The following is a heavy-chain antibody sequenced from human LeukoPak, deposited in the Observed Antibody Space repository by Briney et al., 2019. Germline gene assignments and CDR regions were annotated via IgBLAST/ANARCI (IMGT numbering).Heavy chain of an antibody. V-gene: IGHV1-46*01. Sequence: ASVKVSCKASGYTFTSYYMHWVRQAPGQGLEWMGIINPSGGSTSYAQKFQGRVTMTRDTSTSTVYMELSSLRSDDTAVYYCATDPGELVPAAKGPRGDYCYGMDVWGQGTTVTVSS. D-gene: IGHD2-2*01. J-gene: IGHJ6*02. CDR1: GYTFTSYY. CDR3: ATDPGELVPAAKGPRGDYCYGMDV. CDR2: INPSGGST.